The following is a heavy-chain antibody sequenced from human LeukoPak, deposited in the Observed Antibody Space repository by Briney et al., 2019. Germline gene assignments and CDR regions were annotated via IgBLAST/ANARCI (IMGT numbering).Heavy chain of an antibody. Sequence: GRALRLSRAASVFSFSTFVMHWVRPAPRKGLEWVALISYDVSNKYYADSVKGRFTISRDNSKNTLYLQMNSLRAEDTAVFYCARSPTIFGSFDPWGQGTLVTVSS. CDR2: ISYDVSNK. J-gene: IGHJ5*02. V-gene: IGHV3-30*04. CDR3: ARSPTIFGSFDP. D-gene: IGHD3-3*01. CDR1: VFSFSTFV.